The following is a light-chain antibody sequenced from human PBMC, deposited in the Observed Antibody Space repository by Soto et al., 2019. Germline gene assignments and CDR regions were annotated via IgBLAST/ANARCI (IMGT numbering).Light chain of an antibody. CDR1: QSVSSN. CDR3: QQYNNWPPWT. J-gene: IGKJ1*01. V-gene: IGKV3-15*01. Sequence: EILMTQSPATLSVSPGERVTLACRASQSVSSNLAWYQQKPGQAPRLIIYGAYTRATGIPARFSGSGSGTEFTLTISSLQSADFAVYYCQQYNNWPPWTCGQGTKVDIK. CDR2: GAY.